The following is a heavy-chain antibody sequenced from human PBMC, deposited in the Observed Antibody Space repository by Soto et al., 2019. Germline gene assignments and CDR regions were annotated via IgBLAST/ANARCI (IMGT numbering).Heavy chain of an antibody. CDR2: ISYDGSNK. D-gene: IGHD2-2*01. CDR3: SSTPAAIVGHWF. Sequence: QVQLVESGGGVVQPGRSLRLSCAASGFTFSSYGMHWVRQAPGKGLEWVAVISYDGSNKYYADSVKGRFTNSRDNSKNTLYLQMNSLRAEDTAVYYCSSTPAAIVGHWFWGQGTLVTVSS. V-gene: IGHV3-30*03. CDR1: GFTFSSYG. J-gene: IGHJ4*02.